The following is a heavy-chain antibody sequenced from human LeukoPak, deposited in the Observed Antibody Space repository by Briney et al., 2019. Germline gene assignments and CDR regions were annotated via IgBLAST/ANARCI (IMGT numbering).Heavy chain of an antibody. V-gene: IGHV4-4*07. CDR2: IYTSGST. J-gene: IGHJ6*03. D-gene: IGHD2-2*01. CDR1: GGSISSYY. CDR3: ARVVPAARFNYYYYMDV. Sequence: SETLSLTYTVSGGSISSYYWSWIRQPAGKGLEWIGRIYTSGSTNYNPSLKSRVTMSVDTSKNQFSLKLSSVTAADTAVYYCARVVPAARFNYYYYMDVWGKGTTVTVSS.